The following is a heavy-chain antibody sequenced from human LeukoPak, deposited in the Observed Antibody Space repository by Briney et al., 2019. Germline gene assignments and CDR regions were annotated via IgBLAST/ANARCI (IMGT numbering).Heavy chain of an antibody. J-gene: IGHJ4*02. CDR2: IYPGDSDT. D-gene: IGHD3-16*01. CDR3: ARGEGRRVLDY. CDR1: GYRFTTYW. V-gene: IGHV5-51*01. Sequence: GESLKISCKGSGYRFTTYWIGWMRQMPGKGLEWMGIIYPGDSDTRYSLSFQGQVTISVVKSISTAYLQWSSLKASDTAMYYCARGEGRRVLDYWGQGTLVTVSS.